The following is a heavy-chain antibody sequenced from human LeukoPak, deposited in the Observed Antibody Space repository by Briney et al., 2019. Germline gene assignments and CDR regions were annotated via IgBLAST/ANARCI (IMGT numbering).Heavy chain of an antibody. CDR1: GYSISSGYY. CDR3: ASNGYYCIEF. V-gene: IGHV4-38-2*02. D-gene: IGHD2-8*01. Sequence: SETLSLTCTVSGYSISSGYYWGWIRQPPGKGLEWIGEIYHDGSTNYNPSLKSRVTISVDKSKGQFSLRLNSVTAADTAVYYCASNGYYCIEFWGKGTTVTVSS. CDR2: IYHDGST. J-gene: IGHJ6*03.